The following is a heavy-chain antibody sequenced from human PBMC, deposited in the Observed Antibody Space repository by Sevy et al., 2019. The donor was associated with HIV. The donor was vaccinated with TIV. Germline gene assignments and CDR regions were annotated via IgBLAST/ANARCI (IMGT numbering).Heavy chain of an antibody. Sequence: GGSLRLSCAASGFTFGSYSMNWVRQAPGKGLEWVSYISGSSSSIDCADSVKGRFTISRDNAKNSLYLQMNSLRPEDTAVYYCARDLSGNNCNYAYYWYFDLWGRGTLVTVSS. V-gene: IGHV3-48*01. D-gene: IGHD1-7*01. CDR1: GFTFGSYS. J-gene: IGHJ2*01. CDR3: ARDLSGNNCNYAYYWYFDL. CDR2: ISGSSSSI.